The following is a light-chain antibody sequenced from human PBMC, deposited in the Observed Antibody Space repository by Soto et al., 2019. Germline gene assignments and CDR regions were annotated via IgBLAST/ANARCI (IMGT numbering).Light chain of an antibody. J-gene: IGLJ1*01. CDR2: DDI. CDR3: GSWDSSLTANV. V-gene: IGLV1-51*01. CDR1: TSNVANNF. Sequence: QSVLTQPPSVSAAPGQKVTISCSGTTSNVANNFVSWYQQFPGKAPKLLIYDDIRRPSGIPDRFSASKSGTSATLGITGLQTGDEADYYCGSWDSSLTANVFGTGNKVTV.